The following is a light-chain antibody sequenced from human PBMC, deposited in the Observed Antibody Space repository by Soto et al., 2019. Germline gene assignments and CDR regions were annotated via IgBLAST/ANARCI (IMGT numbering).Light chain of an antibody. CDR3: QQYGTSPLT. CDR1: QSVSSNY. V-gene: IGKV3-20*01. CDR2: GAS. J-gene: IGKJ4*01. Sequence: IVLTQSPGTLSLSPGERATLSCRASQSVSSNYLAWYQQEPGHAPRLLIYGASSRATGIPDRFSGSGSGTDFTLTISRLEPEDSAVYYCQQYGTSPLTFGGGTKVEIK.